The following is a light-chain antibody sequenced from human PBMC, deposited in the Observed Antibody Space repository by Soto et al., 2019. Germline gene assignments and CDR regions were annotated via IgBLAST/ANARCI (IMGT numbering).Light chain of an antibody. CDR2: DVS. Sequence: DIQMTQPPSTLSASVGDRVTITCRASQSLSSWLAWYQQKPGKAPKLLIYDVSSLESGVPSRFSGSGSGTEFTLTISSLQPADFATYYCQHYNTYSPGTFGQGTKVDIK. V-gene: IGKV1-5*01. CDR1: QSLSSW. J-gene: IGKJ1*01. CDR3: QHYNTYSPGT.